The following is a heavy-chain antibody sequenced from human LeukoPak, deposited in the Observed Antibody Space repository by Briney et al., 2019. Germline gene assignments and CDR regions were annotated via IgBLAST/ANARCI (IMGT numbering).Heavy chain of an antibody. Sequence: GGSLRLSCAASEFSVGSNYMTWVRQAPGKGLEWVASINQDGSEKYYLDSVKGRFTISRDNAKNSLYLQMNSLRDEDTAVYSCARDGVRDGLYFDRWGQGTLVTVSS. D-gene: IGHD5-24*01. J-gene: IGHJ4*02. CDR1: EFSVGSNY. V-gene: IGHV3-7*01. CDR2: INQDGSEK. CDR3: ARDGVRDGLYFDR.